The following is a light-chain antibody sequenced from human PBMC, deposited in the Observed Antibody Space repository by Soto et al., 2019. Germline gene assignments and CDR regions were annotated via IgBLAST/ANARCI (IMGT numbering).Light chain of an antibody. Sequence: QAVVTQEPSFSVSPGGTVTITCSLTSGAVSTSYYPSWYQQTPGQAPRTLIYSTNTRSSGVPYRFSGSILGNKAALTITGAQADDEYDYYCVLYMGSGIWVFGGGTKLTVL. J-gene: IGLJ3*02. CDR1: SGAVSTSYY. CDR2: STN. CDR3: VLYMGSGIWV. V-gene: IGLV8-61*01.